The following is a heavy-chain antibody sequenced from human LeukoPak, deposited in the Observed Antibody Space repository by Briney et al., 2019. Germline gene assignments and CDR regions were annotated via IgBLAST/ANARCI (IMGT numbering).Heavy chain of an antibody. D-gene: IGHD6-19*01. CDR3: ARAEQWLAPVDY. Sequence: SGGSLRLSCAASGFTFSSYGMHWVRQAPGKGLEWVAVIWYDGSNKYYADSVKGRFTISRDNSKNTLYLQMNSLRAEDTAVYYCARAEQWLAPVDYWGQGTLVTVSS. V-gene: IGHV3-33*01. J-gene: IGHJ4*02. CDR1: GFTFSSYG. CDR2: IWYDGSNK.